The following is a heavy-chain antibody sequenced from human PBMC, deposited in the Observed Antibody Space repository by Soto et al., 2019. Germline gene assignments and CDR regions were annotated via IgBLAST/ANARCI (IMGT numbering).Heavy chain of an antibody. J-gene: IGHJ3*02. V-gene: IGHV4-31*03. Sequence: QVQLQESGPGLVKPSQTLSLTCTVSGGSISSGGYYWSWIRQHPGKGMEWIGYIYYSGSTYYNPSLKGRVTILVDTSKNQFSLKLSSVTAADTAVYYCARDKDYYDSSGPEDDAFEIWGQGTMVTVFS. CDR3: ARDKDYYDSSGPEDDAFEI. CDR2: IYYSGST. D-gene: IGHD3-22*01. CDR1: GGSISSGGYY.